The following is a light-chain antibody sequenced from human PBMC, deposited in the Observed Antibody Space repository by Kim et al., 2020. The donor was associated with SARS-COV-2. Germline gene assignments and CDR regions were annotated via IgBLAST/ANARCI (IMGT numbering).Light chain of an antibody. J-gene: IGKJ4*01. CDR3: QQYYSTLT. CDR2: WAS. Sequence: RATINCKSSKSVLYSSNNKNYLAWYQQKPGQPPKLLIYWASTRESGVPDRFSGSGSGTDFTLTISSLQAEDVAVYYCQQYYSTLTFGGGTKVDIK. CDR1: KSVLYSSNNKNY. V-gene: IGKV4-1*01.